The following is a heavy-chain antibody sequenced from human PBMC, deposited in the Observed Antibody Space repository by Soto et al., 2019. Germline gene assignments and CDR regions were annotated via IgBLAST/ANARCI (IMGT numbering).Heavy chain of an antibody. D-gene: IGHD2-21*02. CDR3: ARTYPRHVGGNSGFDY. V-gene: IGHV3-30-3*01. J-gene: IGHJ4*02. CDR1: GFTFSSYA. Sequence: GGSLRLSCAASGFTFSSYAMHWVRQAPGKGLEWVAVISYDGSNKYYADSVKGRFTISRDNSKNTLYLQMNSLRAEDTAVYYCARTYPRHVGGNSGFDYWGQGTLVTVSS. CDR2: ISYDGSNK.